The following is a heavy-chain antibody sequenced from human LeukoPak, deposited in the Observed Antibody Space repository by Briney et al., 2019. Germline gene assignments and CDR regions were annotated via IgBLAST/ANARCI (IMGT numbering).Heavy chain of an antibody. J-gene: IGHJ4*02. Sequence: ASVKVSCKASGCTFTGYYMHWVRQVPGHALEWMGWINPNSGSTNYAQKFQGRVIMTRDTSITTAYKELSRLRSDDTAVYYCARGFSSWYLSPYYLEYCGQGTPVTVSS. CDR3: ARGFSSWYLSPYYLEY. D-gene: IGHD6-13*01. CDR2: INPNSGST. CDR1: GCTFTGYY. V-gene: IGHV1-2*02.